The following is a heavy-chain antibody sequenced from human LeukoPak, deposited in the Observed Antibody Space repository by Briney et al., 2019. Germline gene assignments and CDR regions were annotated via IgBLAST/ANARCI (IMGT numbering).Heavy chain of an antibody. V-gene: IGHV3-23*01. CDR2: IFGSGGSP. CDR1: GFTFGSQA. Sequence: GGSLTLSCEASGFTFGSQAMYWVRQAPGKGLEWVAGIFGSGGSPHYADPVTGRSTISRDNSRNTVYLQINSLRAEDTAVYYCGKTTVGYSSGQKPAWPVDYWGQGTLVTVSS. J-gene: IGHJ4*02. D-gene: IGHD5-18*01. CDR3: GKTTVGYSSGQKPAWPVDY.